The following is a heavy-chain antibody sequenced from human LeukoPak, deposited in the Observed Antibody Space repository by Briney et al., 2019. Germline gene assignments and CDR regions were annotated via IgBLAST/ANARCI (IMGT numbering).Heavy chain of an antibody. Sequence: PGGSLRLSCAASGFTFSSYSMNWVRQAPGKGLEWVSYISSSSSTIYYADSVKGRFTISRDNAKNSLYLQMNSLRAEDTAVYYCARDVDTAMATTPFDYWGQGTLVTVSS. CDR3: ARDVDTAMATTPFDY. D-gene: IGHD5-18*01. CDR1: GFTFSSYS. V-gene: IGHV3-48*01. J-gene: IGHJ4*02. CDR2: ISSSSSTI.